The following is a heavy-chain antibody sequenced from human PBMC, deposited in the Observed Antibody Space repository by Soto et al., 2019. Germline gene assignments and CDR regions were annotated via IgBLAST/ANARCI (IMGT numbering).Heavy chain of an antibody. CDR2: IYYSGST. J-gene: IGHJ4*02. CDR3: ARETYYGGLYYFDY. CDR1: GGYMSSHY. D-gene: IGHD4-17*01. V-gene: IGHV4-59*11. Sequence: HSETLSLTCTVSGGYMSSHYWGWIRPPPGKGLGWIGYIYYSGSTNYNPSLKSRLTRSVDTSKNQFSLKLSSVTAADTAVYYCARETYYGGLYYFDYWGQGTLVTVSS.